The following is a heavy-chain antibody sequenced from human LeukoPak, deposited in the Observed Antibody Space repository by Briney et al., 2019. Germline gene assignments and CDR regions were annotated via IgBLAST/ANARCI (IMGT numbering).Heavy chain of an antibody. CDR3: ARVADSSGYCALDY. Sequence: PSETLSLTXTVSGGSISSYYWSWIRQPAGKGLEWIRRIYTSGSTNYNPSLKSRVTMSVDTSKNQFSLKLSSVTAADTAVYYCARVADSSGYCALDYWGQGTLVTVSS. J-gene: IGHJ4*02. CDR1: GGSISSYY. D-gene: IGHD3-22*01. CDR2: IYTSGST. V-gene: IGHV4-4*07.